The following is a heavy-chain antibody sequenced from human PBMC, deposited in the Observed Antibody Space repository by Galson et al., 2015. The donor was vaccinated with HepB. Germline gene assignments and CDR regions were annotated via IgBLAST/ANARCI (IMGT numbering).Heavy chain of an antibody. CDR3: SRDPRGRGIGYHSDY. Sequence: SLRLSCAASGFTFGDYAMGWVRQAPGKGLEWVGFIRSKGYGGTTEYAASVKGRFTISRDDSKSLAYLQMNSLKTEDTAVYYCSRDPRGRGIGYHSDYWGQGTLVTVSS. D-gene: IGHD3-22*01. V-gene: IGHV3-49*04. J-gene: IGHJ4*02. CDR2: IRSKGYGGTT. CDR1: GFTFGDYA.